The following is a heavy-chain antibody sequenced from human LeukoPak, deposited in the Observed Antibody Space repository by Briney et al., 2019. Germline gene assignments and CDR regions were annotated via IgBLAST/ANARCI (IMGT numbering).Heavy chain of an antibody. CDR2: INHSGST. V-gene: IGHV4-34*01. CDR3: ARTQTYYDFWSGYSPFDY. J-gene: IGHJ4*02. D-gene: IGHD3-3*01. Sequence: IPSETLSLTCAAYGGSFSGYYWSWIRQPPGKGLEWIGEINHSGSTNYNPSLKSRVTISVDTSKNQFSLKLSSVTAADTAVYYCARTQTYYDFWSGYSPFDYWGQGTLVTVSS. CDR1: GGSFSGYY.